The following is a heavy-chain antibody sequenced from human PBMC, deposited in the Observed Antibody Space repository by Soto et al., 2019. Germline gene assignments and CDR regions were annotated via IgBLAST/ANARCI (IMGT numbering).Heavy chain of an antibody. V-gene: IGHV3-23*01. CDR2: ITDIGGST. D-gene: IGHD6-13*01. Sequence: GGSLRLSCAASGFPFSGYAMSWVRQAPGKGLEWVSSITDIGGSTYYAASVRGRFTISRDNSKSTLYLQMNSLRAEDTAIYYCAKGLVTGPTGWLDPWGQGTLVTVSS. CDR1: GFPFSGYA. CDR3: AKGLVTGPTGWLDP. J-gene: IGHJ5*02.